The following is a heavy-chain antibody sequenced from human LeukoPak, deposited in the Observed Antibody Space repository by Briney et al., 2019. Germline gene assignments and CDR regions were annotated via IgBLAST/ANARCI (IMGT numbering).Heavy chain of an antibody. V-gene: IGHV4-38-2*02. CDR2: IYHSGST. CDR1: GYSISSGYY. D-gene: IGHD3-22*01. Sequence: PSETLSLTCTVSGYSISSGYYWGWIRQPPGKGLEWIGSIYHSGSTYYNPSLKSRVTISVDTSKNQFSLKLSSVTAADTAVYYCARAELYDSSGSDAFDIWGQGTMVTVSS. J-gene: IGHJ3*02. CDR3: ARAELYDSSGSDAFDI.